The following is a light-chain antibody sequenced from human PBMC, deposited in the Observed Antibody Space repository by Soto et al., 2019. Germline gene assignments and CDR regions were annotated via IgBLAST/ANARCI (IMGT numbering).Light chain of an antibody. CDR2: GAS. J-gene: IGKJ1*01. Sequence: DIVMTQSPATLAVSPGGRSNLSCRASQSVSNNLTWYQQKPGQPPRLLIYGASTRATGVPGRLSGSGSGTEFTLTISSIPSEDFAVYYCQQYNDWWTFGQGTQVDIK. V-gene: IGKV3-15*01. CDR1: QSVSNN. CDR3: QQYNDWWT.